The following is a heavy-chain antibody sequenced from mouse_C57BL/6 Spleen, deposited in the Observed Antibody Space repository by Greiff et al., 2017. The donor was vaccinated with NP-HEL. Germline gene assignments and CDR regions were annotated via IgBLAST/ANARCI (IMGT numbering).Heavy chain of an antibody. V-gene: IGHV5-6*01. CDR2: ISSGGSYT. D-gene: IGHD1-1*01. Sequence: EVQLVESGGDLVKPGGSLKLSCAASGFTFSSYGMSWVRQTPDKRLEWVATISSGGSYTYYPDSVKGRFTISRDNAKNTLYLQMSSLKSEDTAMYYCARHRGTTVVATRYFDVWGTGTTVTVSS. CDR3: ARHRGTTVVATRYFDV. J-gene: IGHJ1*03. CDR1: GFTFSSYG.